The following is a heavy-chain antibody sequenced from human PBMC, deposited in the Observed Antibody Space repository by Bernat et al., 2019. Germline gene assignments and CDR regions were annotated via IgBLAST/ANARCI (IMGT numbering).Heavy chain of an antibody. D-gene: IGHD3-16*01. CDR1: GFTFSSYG. CDR3: AKDLGSEVMSFDY. V-gene: IGHV3-30*02. J-gene: IGHJ4*02. CDR2: IRYDGSNK. Sequence: QVQLVESGGGVVQPGGSLRLSCAASGFTFSSYGMHWVRQAPGKGLEWVAFIRYDGSNKYYADSVKGRFTISRDNSKNTLYLQMNSLRAEDTAVYYCAKDLGSEVMSFDYWGQVTLVTVSS.